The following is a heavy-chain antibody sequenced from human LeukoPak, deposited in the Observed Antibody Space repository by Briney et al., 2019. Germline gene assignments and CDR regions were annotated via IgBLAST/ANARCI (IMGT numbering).Heavy chain of an antibody. V-gene: IGHV1-18*01. J-gene: IGHJ6*03. D-gene: IGHD3-10*01. CDR3: ARQRPYYYGSGSPPYYYYYYYMDV. Sequence: ASVKVSCKASGYTFTSYGISWVRQAPGQGLEWMGWISAYNGNTNYAQKLQGRVTMTTDTSTSTAYMELRSLRSDDTAVYYCARQRPYYYGSGSPPYYYYYYYMDVWGKGTTVTISS. CDR1: GYTFTSYG. CDR2: ISAYNGNT.